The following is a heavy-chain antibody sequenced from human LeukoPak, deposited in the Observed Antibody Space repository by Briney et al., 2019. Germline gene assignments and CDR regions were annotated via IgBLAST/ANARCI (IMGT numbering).Heavy chain of an antibody. CDR3: ARPKPWFGETYYFDY. D-gene: IGHD3-10*01. J-gene: IGHJ4*02. CDR1: GFTFSSYS. Sequence: PGGSLRLSCAASGFTFSSYSTNWVRQAPGKGLEWVSYIGSSSSTIYYADSVKGRFTISRDNAKNSLYLQMNSLRAEDTAVYYCARPKPWFGETYYFDYWGQGTLVTVSS. V-gene: IGHV3-48*01. CDR2: IGSSSSTI.